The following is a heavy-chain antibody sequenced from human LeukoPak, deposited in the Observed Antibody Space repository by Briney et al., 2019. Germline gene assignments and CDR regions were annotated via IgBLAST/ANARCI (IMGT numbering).Heavy chain of an antibody. CDR1: GFSFSNAW. Sequence: GGSLRLSCAASGFSFSNAWMNWVRQAPGKGLEWVGRIASKTDGGTTDYAAPVKGRFTISRDDSKNTLFLQMNSLKTEDTAVYYCTTGIRGDCGQGTLVTVSS. CDR3: TTGIRGD. J-gene: IGHJ4*02. CDR2: IASKTDGGTT. V-gene: IGHV3-15*04.